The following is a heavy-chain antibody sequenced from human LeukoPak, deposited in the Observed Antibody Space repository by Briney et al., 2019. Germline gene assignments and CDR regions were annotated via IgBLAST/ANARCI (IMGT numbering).Heavy chain of an antibody. D-gene: IGHD5-18*01. CDR3: ARDRGYSYVDHDAFDI. Sequence: SETLSLTCTVSGGSISSYYWSWIRQPPGKGLEWIGYIYYSGSTNYNPSLKSRVTISVDTSKNQFSLKLSSVTAADTAVYYCARDRGYSYVDHDAFDIWGRGTMVTVSS. CDR1: GGSISSYY. V-gene: IGHV4-59*01. J-gene: IGHJ3*02. CDR2: IYYSGST.